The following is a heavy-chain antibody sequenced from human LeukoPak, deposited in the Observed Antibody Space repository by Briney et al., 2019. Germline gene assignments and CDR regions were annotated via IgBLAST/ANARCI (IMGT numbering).Heavy chain of an antibody. CDR1: GGSFSGYY. CDR3: ARGGIAAAGVAYYCYYGMDV. D-gene: IGHD6-13*01. CDR2: INHSGST. J-gene: IGHJ6*02. V-gene: IGHV4-34*01. Sequence: TSETLSLTCAVYGGSFSGYYWSWIRQPPGKGLEWIGEINHSGSTNYNPSLKSRVTISVDTSKNQFSLKLSSVTAADTAVYYCARGGIAAAGVAYYCYYGMDVWGQGTTVTVSS.